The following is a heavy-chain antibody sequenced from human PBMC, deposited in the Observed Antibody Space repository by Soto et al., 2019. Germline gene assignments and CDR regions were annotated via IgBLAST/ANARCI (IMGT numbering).Heavy chain of an antibody. CDR1: GFTFSSYA. Sequence: EVQLLESGGGLVQPGGSLRLSCAASGFTFSSYAMSWVRQAPGKGLEWVSVISGSGDSTYYADSVGGRFTISRDNSKNTLYLQMNSLRAEDTAVYYCAKDRDGAAAGPTKFYGMDVWGQGTTVTVSS. D-gene: IGHD6-13*01. V-gene: IGHV3-23*01. J-gene: IGHJ6*02. CDR2: ISGSGDST. CDR3: AKDRDGAAAGPTKFYGMDV.